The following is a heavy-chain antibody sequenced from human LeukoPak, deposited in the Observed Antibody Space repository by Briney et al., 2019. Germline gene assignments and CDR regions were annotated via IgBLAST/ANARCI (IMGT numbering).Heavy chain of an antibody. J-gene: IGHJ4*02. V-gene: IGHV1-18*01. CDR1: GYTFTSYG. Sequence: GALVKVSCKASGYTFTSYGISWVRQAPGQGLEWMGWISAYNGNTNYAQKLQGRVTMTTDTSTSTAYMELRSLRSDDTAVYYCVLLRPWFFFDYWGQGTLVTVSS. CDR2: ISAYNGNT. CDR3: VLLRPWFFFDY. D-gene: IGHD2-2*01.